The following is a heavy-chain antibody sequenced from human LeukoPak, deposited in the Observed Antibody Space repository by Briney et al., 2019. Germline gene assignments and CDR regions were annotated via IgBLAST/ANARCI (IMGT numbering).Heavy chain of an antibody. J-gene: IGHJ6*03. Sequence: PSETLSLTCTVSGDSISNYYWTWIRQPPGKGLEWIGSIYHSGSTYYNPSLKSRVTISVDTSKNQFSLELSSVTAADTAVYYCARGLDYLDVWGKGVTVSVSS. V-gene: IGHV4-38-2*02. CDR2: IYHSGST. D-gene: IGHD3-9*01. CDR3: ARGLDYLDV. CDR1: GDSISNYY.